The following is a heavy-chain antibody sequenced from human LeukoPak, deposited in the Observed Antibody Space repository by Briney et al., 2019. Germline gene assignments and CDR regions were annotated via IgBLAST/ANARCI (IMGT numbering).Heavy chain of an antibody. CDR3: ASQYCSSTSCSDY. J-gene: IGHJ4*02. CDR1: GYTFTGYY. D-gene: IGHD2-2*01. CDR2: INPNSDGT. V-gene: IGHV1-2*02. Sequence: ASVKVSCKASGYTFTGYYMHWVRQAPGQGLEWMGWINPNSDGTNYAQKFQGRVTMTRDTSISTAYMELSRLRSDDTAVYYCASQYCSSTSCSDYWGQGTLVTVSS.